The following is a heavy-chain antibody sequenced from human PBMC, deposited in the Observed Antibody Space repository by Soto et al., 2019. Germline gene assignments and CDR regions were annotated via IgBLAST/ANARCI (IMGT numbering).Heavy chain of an antibody. CDR1: GGSISSGTYY. CDR2: IYYSGIT. D-gene: IGHD3-3*01. J-gene: IGHJ6*02. V-gene: IGHV4-39*01. Sequence: QLQLQESGPGLVKPSETLSLTCTVSGGSISSGTYYWGWIRQLPGKGLEWIGSIYYSGITYYNPSLKSRVTISVDTSKNQFSLKVSSVTAADTAVYYCARITIFGVAMDVWGQGTTVTVSS. CDR3: ARITIFGVAMDV.